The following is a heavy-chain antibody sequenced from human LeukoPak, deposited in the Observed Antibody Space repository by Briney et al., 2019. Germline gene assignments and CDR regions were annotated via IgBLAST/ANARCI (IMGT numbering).Heavy chain of an antibody. CDR2: IKQDEGEK. D-gene: IGHD4-11*01. CDR1: GFNFGSYW. J-gene: IGHJ6*03. CDR3: ARESAYRRYDYYHYMDV. Sequence: GGSLRLSCAASGFNFGSYWMRWVRQAPGKALQWVANIKQDEGEKYYVDSVKGRFTVSRDKAKNSLHLQMNSLRAEDTAVYYCARESAYRRYDYYHYMDVWGEGTTVTVS. V-gene: IGHV3-7*01.